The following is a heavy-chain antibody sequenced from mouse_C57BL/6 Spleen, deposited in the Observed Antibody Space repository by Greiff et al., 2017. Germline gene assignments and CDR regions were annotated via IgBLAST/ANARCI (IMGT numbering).Heavy chain of an antibody. V-gene: IGHV1-80*01. CDR3: ARPYGSHWYLDV. D-gene: IGHD1-1*01. Sequence: QVQLQQSGAELVKPGASVKISCKASGYAFSSYWMNWVKQRPGKGLEWIGQIYPGDGDTNYNGKFQGKATLTADKSSSTAYMQLSSLTSEDSAVYFCARPYGSHWYLDVWGTGTTVTVSS. J-gene: IGHJ1*03. CDR2: IYPGDGDT. CDR1: GYAFSSYW.